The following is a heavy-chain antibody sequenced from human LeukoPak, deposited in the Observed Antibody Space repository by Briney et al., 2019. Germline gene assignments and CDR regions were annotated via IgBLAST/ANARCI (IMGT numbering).Heavy chain of an antibody. CDR3: AKDSAAVAGNWFDP. CDR1: GGSISSSSYY. CDR2: IYYSGST. D-gene: IGHD6-19*01. J-gene: IGHJ5*02. V-gene: IGHV4-39*07. Sequence: PSETLSLTCTVSGGSISSSSYYWGWIRQPPGKGLEWIGSIYYSGSTYYNSSLKSRVTISVDTSKNQFSLKLSSVTAADTAVYYCAKDSAAVAGNWFDPWGQGTLVTVSS.